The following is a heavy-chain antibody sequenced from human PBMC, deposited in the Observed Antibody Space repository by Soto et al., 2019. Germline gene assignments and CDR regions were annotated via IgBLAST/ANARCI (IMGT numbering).Heavy chain of an antibody. Sequence: EVQLVESGGGLVQPGRSLRLSCAASGFTFSGYNMNWVRQAPGKGLEWISCIKSDSSGTWYADSVKGRFTMSRDNAKNSLYLQMNSLRDEDTAVYFCARDSNWSSDYWGQGTLVAVSS. CDR3: ARDSNWSSDY. D-gene: IGHD1-1*01. V-gene: IGHV3-48*02. J-gene: IGHJ4*02. CDR1: GFTFSGYN. CDR2: IKSDSSGT.